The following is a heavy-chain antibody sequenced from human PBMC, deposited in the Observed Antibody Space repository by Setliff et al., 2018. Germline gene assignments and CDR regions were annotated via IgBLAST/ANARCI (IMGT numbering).Heavy chain of an antibody. CDR2: ISYTGST. CDR1: GDSIFDNY. V-gene: IGHV4-59*08. D-gene: IGHD2-8*02. J-gene: IGHJ4*02. CDR3: ARLSPYNTGPPFDY. Sequence: SETLPLTCSVSGDSIFDNYWSWIRQSPGRGLEWIAYISYTGSTNYNPSLKSRVTISLDTSKNHFSLNLRSVTAADTAVYYCARLSPYNTGPPFDYWGQGTLVTVSS.